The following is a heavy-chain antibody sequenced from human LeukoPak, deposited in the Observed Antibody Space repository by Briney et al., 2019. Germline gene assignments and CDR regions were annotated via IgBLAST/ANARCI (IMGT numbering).Heavy chain of an antibody. CDR3: ARDRPGAQGFDY. V-gene: IGHV3-13*01. J-gene: IGHJ4*02. CDR2: IGTADDT. D-gene: IGHD4/OR15-4a*01. CDR1: GFTFSSHD. Sequence: GSLRLSCAASGFTFSSHDMHWVRQATGKGLEWVSAIGTADDTYYAGSVKDRFTISRENAWNSVYLQLNNLRAGDTAVYYCARDRPGAQGFDYWGQGTLVTVSS.